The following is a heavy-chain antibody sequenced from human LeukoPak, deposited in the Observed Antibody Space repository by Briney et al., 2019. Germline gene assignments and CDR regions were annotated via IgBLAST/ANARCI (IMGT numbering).Heavy chain of an antibody. J-gene: IGHJ3*01. CDR3: ARGTGTWDAFDF. Sequence: PGGSLRLSCAASGFTFSDHYMDWVRQAPGKGLEWVGRSRNKANGYTTEYAASVKGRFTVSRDDSKKSLYLQMNSLKTEDTAVYYCARGTGTWDAFDFWGRGTMVTVTS. CDR2: SRNKANGYTT. CDR1: GFTFSDHY. V-gene: IGHV3-72*01. D-gene: IGHD1-14*01.